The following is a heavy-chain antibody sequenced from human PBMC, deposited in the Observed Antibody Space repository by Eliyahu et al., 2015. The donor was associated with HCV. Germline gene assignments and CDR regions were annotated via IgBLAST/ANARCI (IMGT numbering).Heavy chain of an antibody. J-gene: IGHJ2*01. V-gene: IGHV3-72*01. CDR1: GXTFXDHY. CDR2: TRNKANSYTT. Sequence: EVQLVESGGGLVQPGGSLRLSCAASGXTFXDHYMDWVRQAPGKGLGWVGRTRNKANSYTTEYAASVKGRFTISRDDSKNSLYLQMNSLKTEDTAVYYCARVQWELSWYFDLWGRGTLVTVSS. CDR3: ARVQWELSWYFDL. D-gene: IGHD1-26*01.